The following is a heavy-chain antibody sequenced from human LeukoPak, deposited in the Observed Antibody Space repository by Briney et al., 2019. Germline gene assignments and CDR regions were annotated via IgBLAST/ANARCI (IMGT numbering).Heavy chain of an antibody. J-gene: IGHJ4*02. CDR1: GFTVSSNY. Sequence: PGGSLRLSCAASGFTVSSNYMSWVRQAPGKELEWVAVIWYDGNNKYYADSVKGRFTISRDSSKNTMYLQMNSLRAEDTAVYYCAREHTTVTSLLDYWGQGTLVTVSS. CDR3: AREHTTVTSLLDY. CDR2: IWYDGNNK. V-gene: IGHV3-33*08. D-gene: IGHD4-17*01.